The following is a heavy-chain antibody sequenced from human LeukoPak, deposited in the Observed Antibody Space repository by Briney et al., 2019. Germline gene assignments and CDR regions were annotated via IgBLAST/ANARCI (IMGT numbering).Heavy chain of an antibody. V-gene: IGHV3-30-3*01. Sequence: QAGGSLRLSCAASGFTFSSYAMHWVRQAPGKGLEWVAVISYDGSNKYYADSVKGRFTISRDNSKNTLYLQMNSLRAEDTAVYYCARGSYCSGGSCYSTYWGQGALVTVSS. CDR2: ISYDGSNK. CDR1: GFTFSSYA. D-gene: IGHD2-15*01. CDR3: ARGSYCSGGSCYSTY. J-gene: IGHJ4*02.